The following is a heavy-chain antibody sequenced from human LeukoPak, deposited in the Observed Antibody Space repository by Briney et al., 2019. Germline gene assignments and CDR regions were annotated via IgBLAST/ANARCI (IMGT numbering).Heavy chain of an antibody. V-gene: IGHV3-53*01. CDR2: IYVGGSA. CDR3: ARLKIDGTHFDY. CDR1: GFTVSNNY. J-gene: IGHJ4*02. Sequence: GGSLRLSCAASGFTVSNNYMSWVRQTPGKGLEWVSIIYVGGSAYYADSVKGRFTISGDSSKNTLYLQMNSLRAEDTAVYYCARLKIDGTHFDYWGQGTLVTVSS. D-gene: IGHD3-9*01.